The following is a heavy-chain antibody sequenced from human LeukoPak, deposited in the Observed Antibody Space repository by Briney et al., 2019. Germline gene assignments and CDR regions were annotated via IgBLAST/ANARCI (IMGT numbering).Heavy chain of an antibody. CDR2: IIPIFGTA. CDR1: GGTFSRYA. Sequence: SVKVSCKASGGTFSRYAINWVRQAPGQGLEWMGGIIPIFGTANYAQKFQGRVTITADESTSTAHMELSSLRSEDTAVYYCARSRGSCYSCGDYWGQGTLVTVSS. D-gene: IGHD2-15*01. V-gene: IGHV1-69*13. CDR3: ARSRGSCYSCGDY. J-gene: IGHJ4*02.